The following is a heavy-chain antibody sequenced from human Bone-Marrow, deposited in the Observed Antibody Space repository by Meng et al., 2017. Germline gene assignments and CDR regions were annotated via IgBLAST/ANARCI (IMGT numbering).Heavy chain of an antibody. CDR1: GYTFTSYG. V-gene: IGHV1-18*01. CDR2: ISAYNGNT. Sequence: QVQLVQYGGEVKKTGASVKVAWKASGYTFTSYGISWVRQAPGQGLEWMGWISAYNGNTNYAQKLQGRVTMTTDTSTSTAYMELRSLRSDDTAVYYCARDGLRFAYSGNFDYWGQGTLVTVSS. D-gene: IGHD3-16*01. CDR3: ARDGLRFAYSGNFDY. J-gene: IGHJ4*02.